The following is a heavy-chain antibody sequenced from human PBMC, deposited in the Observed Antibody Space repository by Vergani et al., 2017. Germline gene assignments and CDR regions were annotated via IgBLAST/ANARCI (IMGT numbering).Heavy chain of an antibody. V-gene: IGHV4-61*02. J-gene: IGHJ4*01. CDR2: IYFDGRT. CDR1: GESITRHSYY. CDR3: VRGRYSGSSSPYYDL. Sequence: QVQLLESGPGLVKPSQTLSLTCSVSGESITRHSYYWTRLRQPAGTPLEWVGHIYFDGRTNYNLSLKSRVSISLDTAKNPLSLRLTSVTAAGTGVFSCVRGRYSGSSSPYYDLWGHGTLVRVSS. D-gene: IGHD1-26*01.